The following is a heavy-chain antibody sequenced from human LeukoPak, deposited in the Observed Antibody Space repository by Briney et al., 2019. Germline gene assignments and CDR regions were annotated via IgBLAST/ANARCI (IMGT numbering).Heavy chain of an antibody. CDR2: IGPNGAST. V-gene: IGHV3-64D*06. CDR3: VKDLTGTWSFDY. Sequence: GGSLRLSCVASGFPFSSYWMTWVRQAPGKGLEYVSSIGPNGASTLYADSVKGRFTISRDNSKNALYLQLTSLRLEDTALYYCVKDLTGTWSFDYWGQGTLVTVSS. D-gene: IGHD3-9*01. J-gene: IGHJ4*02. CDR1: GFPFSSYW.